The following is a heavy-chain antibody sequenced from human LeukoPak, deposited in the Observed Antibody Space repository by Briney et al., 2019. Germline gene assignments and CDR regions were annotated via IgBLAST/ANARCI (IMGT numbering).Heavy chain of an antibody. D-gene: IGHD4-17*01. Sequence: GASVKVSCKASGYTFTSYGISWVRQAPGQGLEWMGWISAYNGNTNYAQKLQGRVTMTTDTSTSTAYMELSSLRSEDTAVYYCARDVSFYGDYVLSDYWGQGTLVTVSS. CDR3: ARDVSFYGDYVLSDY. V-gene: IGHV1-18*01. CDR1: GYTFTSYG. J-gene: IGHJ4*02. CDR2: ISAYNGNT.